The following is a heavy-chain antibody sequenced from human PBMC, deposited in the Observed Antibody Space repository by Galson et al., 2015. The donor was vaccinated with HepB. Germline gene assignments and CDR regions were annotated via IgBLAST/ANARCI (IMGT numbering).Heavy chain of an antibody. Sequence: SLRLSCAASGFTFSSHDMHWVRQAPGKGLEYVSAISSGGGTTYYAGSVRGRFTISRDNSKNTLYLHMSSLRAEDTAVYYCVKPFGDFWSGYSGWYFDLWGRGTLLTVSS. CDR1: GFTFSSHD. V-gene: IGHV3-64D*06. CDR2: ISSGGGTT. CDR3: VKPFGDFWSGYSGWYFDL. J-gene: IGHJ2*01. D-gene: IGHD3-3*01.